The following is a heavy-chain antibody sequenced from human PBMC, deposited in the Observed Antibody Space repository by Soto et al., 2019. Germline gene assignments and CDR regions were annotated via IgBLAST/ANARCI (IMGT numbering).Heavy chain of an antibody. CDR1: TGSIFSHSYY. J-gene: IGHJ4*02. CDR3: ARRYAPRYSSGNNHFDL. CDR2: INHSGSP. D-gene: IGHD6-19*01. Sequence: PSETLSLTCNVSTGSIFSHSYYWAWIRQPLGKGLEWIGTINHSGSPYHNPSLKSRVTISVDSSKNQFSLTLTSVTVADTAVYYCARRYAPRYSSGNNHFDLWGQGTLVTVSS. V-gene: IGHV4-39*01.